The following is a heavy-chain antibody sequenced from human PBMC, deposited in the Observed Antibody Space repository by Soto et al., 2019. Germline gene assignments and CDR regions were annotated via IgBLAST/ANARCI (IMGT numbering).Heavy chain of an antibody. Sequence: QVQLVQSGAEVKKPGSSVKVSCKASGGNFSTYPLSWVRQAPGQGLEWMGGIIPIFGTANYAQKFQGRVTITADESTGTAYLELSSLRSEDTAVYYCATNTITFGGVINYYNMDVWGQGTTVTVSS. J-gene: IGHJ6*02. CDR1: GGNFSTYP. CDR3: ATNTITFGGVINYYNMDV. D-gene: IGHD3-16*01. V-gene: IGHV1-69*12. CDR2: IIPIFGTA.